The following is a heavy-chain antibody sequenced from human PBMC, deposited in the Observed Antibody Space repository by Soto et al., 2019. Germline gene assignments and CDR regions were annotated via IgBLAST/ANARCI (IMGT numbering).Heavy chain of an antibody. CDR2: VYYSGST. Sequence: LSLTCTVSGGSIRSYYWSWIRQPPGKGLEWIGYVYYSGSTDYNPSLKSRVTISVDTSKNQFSLKLRSVTAADTAVYYCARDSYNFEDWGQGTLVTVSS. J-gene: IGHJ4*02. D-gene: IGHD5-18*01. V-gene: IGHV4-59*01. CDR1: GGSIRSYY. CDR3: ARDSYNFED.